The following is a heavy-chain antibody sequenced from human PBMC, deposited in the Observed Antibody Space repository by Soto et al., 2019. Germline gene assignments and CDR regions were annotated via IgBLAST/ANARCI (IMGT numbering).Heavy chain of an antibody. J-gene: IGHJ4*02. CDR3: ARVSFDYGSGSYYYHLDY. V-gene: IGHV4-4*02. CDR1: GGSISSSNW. Sequence: SETLSLTCAVSGGSISSSNWWSWVRQPPGKGLEWIGEIYHSGSTNYNPSLKSRVTISVDKSKNQFSLKLSSVTAADTAVYYCARVSFDYGSGSYYYHLDYWGQGTLVTVSS. CDR2: IYHSGST. D-gene: IGHD3-10*01.